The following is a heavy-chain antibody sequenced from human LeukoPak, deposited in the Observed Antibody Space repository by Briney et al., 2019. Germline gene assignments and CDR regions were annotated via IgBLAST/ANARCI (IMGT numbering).Heavy chain of an antibody. CDR2: ISSSSSYI. V-gene: IGHV3-21*01. CDR3: ARDGYSYGLFDY. D-gene: IGHD5-18*01. J-gene: IGHJ4*02. Sequence: GSLRLSCAASGFTFSSYSMNWVRQAPGKGLEWVSSISSSSSYIYYADSVKGRFTISRDNAKNSLYLQMNSLRAEDTAVYYCARDGYSYGLFDYWGQGTLVTVSS. CDR1: GFTFSSYS.